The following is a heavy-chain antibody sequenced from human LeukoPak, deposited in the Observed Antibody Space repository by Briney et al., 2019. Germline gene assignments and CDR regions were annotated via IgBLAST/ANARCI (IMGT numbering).Heavy chain of an antibody. J-gene: IGHJ4*02. CDR1: GGSFSGYY. CDR2: INHSGTT. V-gene: IGHV4-34*01. D-gene: IGHD3-16*01. Sequence: SETLSLTCAVYGGSFSGYYWSWIRQPPGKGLEWLGEINHSGTTNYNSSLKSRVTISVDKSKNQFSLKLRSVTAADTAVYYCARGQIRGLGGNLGDWGRGTPVTVSS. CDR3: ARGQIRGLGGNLGD.